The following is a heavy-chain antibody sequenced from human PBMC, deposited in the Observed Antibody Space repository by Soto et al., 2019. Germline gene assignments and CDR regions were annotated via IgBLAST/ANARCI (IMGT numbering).Heavy chain of an antibody. CDR3: ARGSFVTHYYYYHMDV. J-gene: IGHJ6*03. Sequence: PSETLSLTCAVYGGSFSDYYWSWIRQTPEKGLEWIGEVSHSGSTTYNPSLKNRVTIAIDTSKNQFSLNLSSVTAADTAVYYCARGSFVTHYYYYHMDVWGKGTPVTVSS. V-gene: IGHV4-34*01. CDR1: GGSFSDYY. D-gene: IGHD2-21*02. CDR2: VSHSGST.